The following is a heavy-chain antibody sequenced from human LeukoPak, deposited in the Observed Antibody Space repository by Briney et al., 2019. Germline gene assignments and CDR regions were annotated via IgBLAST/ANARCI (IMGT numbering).Heavy chain of an antibody. J-gene: IGHJ4*02. CDR3: ARRTYSASYWKHFDY. CDR2: INHSGST. Sequence: SETLSLTCAVYGGSFSGYHWSWIRQPPGKGLEWIGEINHSGSTNYNPSLKSRVTISVDTSKNQFSLKLSSVTAADTAVYFCARRTYSASYWKHFDYWGQGTLVTVSS. V-gene: IGHV4-34*01. D-gene: IGHD1-26*01. CDR1: GGSFSGYH.